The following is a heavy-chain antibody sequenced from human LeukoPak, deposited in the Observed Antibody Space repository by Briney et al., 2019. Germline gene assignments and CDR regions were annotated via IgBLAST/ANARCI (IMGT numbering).Heavy chain of an antibody. CDR1: GFTFSSYW. CDR3: ARRQESARSTWLLDC. V-gene: IGHV3-74*01. J-gene: IGHJ4*02. CDR2: INSDGSST. Sequence: PGGSLRLSCAASGFTFSSYWMHWVRQAPGKGLVWVSRINSDGSSTSYADSVKGRFTISRDNAKNSLYLQMNGLRVEDTAVYYCARRQESARSTWLLDCWGQGTLVTVSS. D-gene: IGHD5-12*01.